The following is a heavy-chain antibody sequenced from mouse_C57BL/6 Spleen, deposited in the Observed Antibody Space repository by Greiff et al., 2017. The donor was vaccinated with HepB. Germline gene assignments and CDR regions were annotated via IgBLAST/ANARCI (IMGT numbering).Heavy chain of an antibody. CDR1: GFTFSSYG. D-gene: IGHD1-1*01. CDR3: ARVYYGSRGGGYYFDY. J-gene: IGHJ2*01. V-gene: IGHV5-6*01. Sequence: EVKLVESGGDLVKPGGSLKLSCAASGFTFSSYGMSWVRQTPDKRLEWVATISSGGSYTYYPDSVKGRFTISRDNAKNTLYLQMSSLKSEDTAMYYCARVYYGSRGGGYYFDYWGQGTTLTVSS. CDR2: ISSGGSYT.